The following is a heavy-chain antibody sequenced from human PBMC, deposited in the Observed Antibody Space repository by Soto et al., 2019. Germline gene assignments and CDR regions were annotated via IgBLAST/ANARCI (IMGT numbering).Heavy chain of an antibody. V-gene: IGHV3-11*01. CDR3: AREGVGGYCSSTSCYIANYYGMDV. Sequence: QVQLVESGGGLVKPGGSLRLSCAASGFTFSDYYMSWIRQAPGKGLEWVSYISSSGSTIYYADSVKGRFTISRDNAKNSLYLQMNSLRAEDTAVYYCAREGVGGYCSSTSCYIANYYGMDVWGQGTTVTVSS. J-gene: IGHJ6*02. CDR1: GFTFSDYY. CDR2: ISSSGSTI. D-gene: IGHD2-2*02.